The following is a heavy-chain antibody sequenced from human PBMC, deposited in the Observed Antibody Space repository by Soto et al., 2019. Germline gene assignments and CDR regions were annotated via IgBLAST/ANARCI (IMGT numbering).Heavy chain of an antibody. J-gene: IGHJ4*02. V-gene: IGHV1-69*13. D-gene: IGHD1-7*01. CDR3: ARDGGWENWNYAGTTIDY. CDR1: GGTFSSCA. CDR2: IIPIFGKA. Sequence: SVKVSCKASGGTFSSCAISWVRQAPGQGLEWMGGIIPIFGKANYAQKFQGRVTITADESTSTAYMELSSLRSEDAAVYYCARDGGWENWNYAGTTIDYWGQGTLVTVSS.